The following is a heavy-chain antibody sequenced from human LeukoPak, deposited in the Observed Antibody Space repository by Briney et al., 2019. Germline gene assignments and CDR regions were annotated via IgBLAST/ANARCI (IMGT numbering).Heavy chain of an antibody. CDR1: GVSVSTSH. CDR2: LSYTGKT. D-gene: IGHD2/OR15-2a*01. CDR3: SEGYFEPFDH. Sequence: SETLSLTCNVSGVSVSTSHWNWIRQRPGKGLAWIGCLSYTGKTDYNPSLKSRVSISLGSSNNHFSLKLTSVTAADTAVYYCSEGYFEPFDHWGQGILVTVSS. J-gene: IGHJ4*02. V-gene: IGHV4-59*02.